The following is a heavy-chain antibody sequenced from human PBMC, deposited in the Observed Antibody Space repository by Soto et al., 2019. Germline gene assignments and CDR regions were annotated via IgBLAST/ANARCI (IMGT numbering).Heavy chain of an antibody. CDR3: GCRVEDISYDYYGMDV. Sequence: SETLSLTCAVSGGSVRSNNWWFWVRQPPGKGLEWIGEIHHRESTNFNPSLKSRVAISVDRSKNEFSLKVKSVTAADTAVYYCGCRVEDISYDYYGMDVWGQGTTVTVSS. J-gene: IGHJ6*02. D-gene: IGHD2-15*01. V-gene: IGHV4-4*02. CDR2: IHHREST. CDR1: GGSVRSNNW.